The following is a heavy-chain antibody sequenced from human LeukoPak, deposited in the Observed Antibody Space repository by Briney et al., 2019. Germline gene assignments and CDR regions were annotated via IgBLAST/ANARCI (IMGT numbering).Heavy chain of an antibody. CDR2: IYYSGST. CDR3: AREKLWFGELQFDP. Sequence: SETLSLTCTVSGGSISSSSYYWGWIRQPPGKGLEWIGSIYYSGSTYYNPSLKSRVTISVDTSKNQFSLKLSSVTAADTAVYYCAREKLWFGELQFDPWGQGTLVTVSS. CDR1: GGSISSSSYY. V-gene: IGHV4-39*07. J-gene: IGHJ5*02. D-gene: IGHD3-10*01.